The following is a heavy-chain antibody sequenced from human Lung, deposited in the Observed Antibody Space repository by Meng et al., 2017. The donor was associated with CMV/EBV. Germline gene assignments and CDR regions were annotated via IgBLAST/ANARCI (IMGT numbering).Heavy chain of an antibody. CDR3: ARKKSLTMVRGKMRGGWFDP. CDR2: INHSGST. J-gene: IGHJ5*02. D-gene: IGHD3-10*01. Sequence: SXTLSLTCAVYGGSFSGYYWSWIRQPPGKGLEWIGEINHSGSTNYNPSLKRRVTISVDTSKNQFSLKLSSVTAADTAVYYCARKKSLTMVRGKMRGGWFDPWGHGTLVTVSS. V-gene: IGHV4-34*01. CDR1: GGSFSGYY.